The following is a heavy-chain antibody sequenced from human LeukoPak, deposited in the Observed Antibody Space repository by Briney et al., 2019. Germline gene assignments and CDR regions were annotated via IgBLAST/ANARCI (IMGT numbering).Heavy chain of an antibody. J-gene: IGHJ6*02. CDR2: INWNGGST. V-gene: IGHV3-20*04. CDR1: GLTFHNYG. CDR3: ARGHHGLEV. Sequence: PGGSLRLSCAASGLTFHNYGMSWVRQVRGQGLEWVSAINWNGGSTSYADSVKGRFTISRDNAENSLFLQMDSLRADDTAVYYCARGHHGLEVWGQGTTVTVSS.